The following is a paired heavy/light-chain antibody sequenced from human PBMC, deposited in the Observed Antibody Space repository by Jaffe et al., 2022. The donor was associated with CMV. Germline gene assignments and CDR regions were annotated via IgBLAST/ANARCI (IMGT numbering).Light chain of an antibody. J-gene: IGKJ2*01. CDR1: HNIYTY. V-gene: IGKV1-39*01. CDR3: QQSYNTPAL. CDR2: SAS. Sequence: DIQMTQSPSSLSASVGDRVTITCRASHNIYTYLNWYQQKPGKAPKLLIYSASSLQSGVPSRFSGSGSGTDFTLTISSLQPEDFGTYYCQQSYNTPALFGQGTNLEI.
Heavy chain of an antibody. CDR2: IYSGGVT. Sequence: DVQLVESGGGLVQPGGSLRLSCVVSGFTVSNDYMSWVRQAPGKGLEWVSVIYSGGVTHYADSVKGRFTISRDSSKNTLYLQMNSLRADDTAVYYCARDRSGSYGSDYWGQGTLVTVSS. CDR1: GFTVSNDY. D-gene: IGHD1-26*01. CDR3: ARDRSGSYGSDY. J-gene: IGHJ4*02. V-gene: IGHV3-66*01.